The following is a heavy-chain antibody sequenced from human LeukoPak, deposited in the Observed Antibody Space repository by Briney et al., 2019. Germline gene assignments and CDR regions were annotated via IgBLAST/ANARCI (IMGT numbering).Heavy chain of an antibody. CDR2: IYHSGST. CDR3: ARRGITMIVVVKEDWFDP. V-gene: IGHV4-38-2*02. CDR1: GYSISSGYY. D-gene: IGHD3-22*01. Sequence: SETLSLTCTVSGYSISSGYYWGWIRQPPGKGLEWIGSIYHSGSTYYNPSLKSRVTISVDTSKNQFSLKLSSVTAADTAVYYCARRGITMIVVVKEDWFDPWGQGTLVTVSS. J-gene: IGHJ5*02.